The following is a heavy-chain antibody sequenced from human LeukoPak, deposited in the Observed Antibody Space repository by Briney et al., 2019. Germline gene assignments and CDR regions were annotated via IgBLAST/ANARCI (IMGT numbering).Heavy chain of an antibody. CDR3: ARDLGIVVVGPFDS. D-gene: IGHD2-2*03. CDR2: ISSSSSCI. V-gene: IGHV3-21*04. J-gene: IGHJ4*02. CDR1: GFTFFSYT. Sequence: GGSLRLSCAASGFTFFSYTMNWVRQAPGKGLEWVSSISSSSSCIYYADSVKGRFTISRDNAKNSLYLQMNSLRAEDTALYYCARDLGIVVVGPFDSWGQGTLVTVSS.